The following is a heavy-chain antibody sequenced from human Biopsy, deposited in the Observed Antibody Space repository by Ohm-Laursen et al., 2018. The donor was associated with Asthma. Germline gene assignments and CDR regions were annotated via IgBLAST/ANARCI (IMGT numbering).Heavy chain of an antibody. CDR3: TTGFWSTFDY. D-gene: IGHD2/OR15-2a*01. CDR1: GFTFSNAW. Sequence: SLRLSCAASGFTFSNAWMSWVRQAPGKGLEWVGRINSKTDGGTTDYAAPVKGRFTISRDDSKNTLYLQMNSLKTEDTAVYYCTTGFWSTFDYWGQGTLVTVSS. V-gene: IGHV3-15*01. J-gene: IGHJ4*02. CDR2: INSKTDGGTT.